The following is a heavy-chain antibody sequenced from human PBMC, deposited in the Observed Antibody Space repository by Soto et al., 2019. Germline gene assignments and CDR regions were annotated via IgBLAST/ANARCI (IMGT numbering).Heavy chain of an antibody. CDR2: IKEDGSEK. CDR1: GFTFSNHW. J-gene: IGHJ6*02. Sequence: EVQLVESGGGLVQPGGSLTLSCVASGFTFSNHWISWVRQAPGKGLEWVANIKEDGSEKYYMDSVKGRFTISRDNAENSVCLQMNSLRVEDTAVYYCARGHYGMDVWGQGTTVTVSS. CDR3: ARGHYGMDV. V-gene: IGHV3-7*03.